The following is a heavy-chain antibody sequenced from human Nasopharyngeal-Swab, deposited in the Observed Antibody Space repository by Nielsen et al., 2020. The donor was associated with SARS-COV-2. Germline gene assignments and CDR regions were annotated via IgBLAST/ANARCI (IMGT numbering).Heavy chain of an antibody. V-gene: IGHV1-2*06. CDR2: VNTENGGT. CDR1: GYTFTGYY. CDR3: ARGRMYAFDI. D-gene: IGHD2/OR15-2a*01. J-gene: IGHJ3*02. Sequence: ASVKVSCKASGYTFTGYYIQWVRQAPGQGLEYMGHVNTENGGTHYAQRFQGRVTMTRATSITTAYMELSGLGSDDTAVYYCARGRMYAFDIWGQGTKVTVSS.